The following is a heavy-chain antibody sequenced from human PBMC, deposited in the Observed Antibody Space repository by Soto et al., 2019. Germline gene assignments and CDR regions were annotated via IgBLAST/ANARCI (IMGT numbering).Heavy chain of an antibody. V-gene: IGHV4-59*12. Sequence: PSETLSLTCTVSGGTITYYYWSWIRQAPGKGLEWLGYIFDGGSANYNPSLKSRVSFSLDKSQNQLSLKLTSVTGADTAIYYCVSVEGTPTVTGDYYYYAADVWGQGTTGHRLL. D-gene: IGHD4-17*01. CDR1: GGTITYYY. CDR3: VSVEGTPTVTGDYYYYAADV. J-gene: IGHJ6*02. CDR2: IFDGGSA.